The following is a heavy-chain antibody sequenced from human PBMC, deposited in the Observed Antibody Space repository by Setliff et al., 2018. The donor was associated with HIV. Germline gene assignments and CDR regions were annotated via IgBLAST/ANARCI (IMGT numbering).Heavy chain of an antibody. CDR1: GASISNSNSY. CDR2: IYSSGSP. CDR3: ASGGVDFVWGSYSPVPI. V-gene: IGHV4-39*07. Sequence: NPSETLSLTCTVYGASISNSNSYWGWIRQPPGKRLEWLGSIYSSGSPSYNPSLKSRVTISVDSSKNQFSLKLSSVTAADTAVYYCASGGVDFVWGSYSPVPIWGQGTMVTVSS. J-gene: IGHJ3*02. D-gene: IGHD3-16*01.